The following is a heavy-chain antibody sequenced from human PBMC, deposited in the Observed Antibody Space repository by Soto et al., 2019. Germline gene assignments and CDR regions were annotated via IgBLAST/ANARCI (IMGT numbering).Heavy chain of an antibody. D-gene: IGHD2-21*02. J-gene: IGHJ6*02. V-gene: IGHV4-59*01. Sequence: PSETQSLTCPVSGGSISSYYWSWIRQPPGKGLEWIGYMYNTGSTVYNPSFKSRVTISVDTSKNQFSLKLNSVTAADTAVYYCARDLWGYCGTDCYPLDVWGQGTTVTVSS. CDR2: MYNTGST. CDR3: ARDLWGYCGTDCYPLDV. CDR1: GGSISSYY.